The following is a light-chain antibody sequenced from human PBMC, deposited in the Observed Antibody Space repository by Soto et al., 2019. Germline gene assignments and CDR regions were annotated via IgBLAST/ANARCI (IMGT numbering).Light chain of an antibody. CDR2: GAT. Sequence: EIVLTQSPGTLSLSPGERATLSCRASQSVSNNYLAWYQQKPGQAPRLVIYGATTRATGIPARFSGSGSGTEFTLTISSLQSEDFAVYYCQQYNSWPPETFGQGTKVDIK. V-gene: IGKV3-15*01. J-gene: IGKJ1*01. CDR3: QQYNSWPPET. CDR1: QSVSNN.